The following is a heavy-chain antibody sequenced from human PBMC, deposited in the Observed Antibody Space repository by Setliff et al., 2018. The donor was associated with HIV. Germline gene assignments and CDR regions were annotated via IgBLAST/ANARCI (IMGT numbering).Heavy chain of an antibody. D-gene: IGHD3-16*01. CDR3: ARGGANPSWFDS. CDR1: GFTFSSYG. J-gene: IGHJ5*01. Sequence: RLSCAASGFTFSSYGMHWVRQAPGKGLVWVSRINTDGSSATYADSVKGRFTNSRDNAKNTLYLQMDSLRAEDTAVYYCARGGANPSWFDSWGQGTLVTVSS. CDR2: INTDGSSA. V-gene: IGHV3-74*03.